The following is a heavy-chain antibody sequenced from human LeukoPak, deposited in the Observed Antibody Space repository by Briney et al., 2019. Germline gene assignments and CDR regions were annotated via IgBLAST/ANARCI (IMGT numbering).Heavy chain of an antibody. Sequence: GASVKVSCKASGYTFTSNGITWVRQAPRQGLEWMGWISAYNGNTNYAQKLQGRVTMTTDTSTSTAYMELRSLRSDDTAVYYCARLWIAVASKLTSFDYWGQGTLVTVSS. J-gene: IGHJ4*02. CDR2: ISAYNGNT. CDR1: GYTFTSNG. CDR3: ARLWIAVASKLTSFDY. D-gene: IGHD6-19*01. V-gene: IGHV1-18*01.